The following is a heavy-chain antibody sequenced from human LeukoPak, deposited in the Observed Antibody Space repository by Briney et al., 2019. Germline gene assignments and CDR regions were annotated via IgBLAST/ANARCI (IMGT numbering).Heavy chain of an antibody. J-gene: IGHJ4*02. CDR2: IYYSGST. Sequence: PSETLSLTCIVSGGSISSYYWSWIRQPPGKGLEWIAYIYYSGSTYYNPSLKSRVTISVDTSKNQFSLKLSSVTAADTAVYYCARFHTSGYYRHFDFWGQGTLVTVSS. CDR1: GGSISSYY. CDR3: ARFHTSGYYRHFDF. V-gene: IGHV4-59*06. D-gene: IGHD3-22*01.